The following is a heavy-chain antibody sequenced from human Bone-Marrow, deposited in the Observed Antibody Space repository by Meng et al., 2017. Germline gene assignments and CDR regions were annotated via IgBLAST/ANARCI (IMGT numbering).Heavy chain of an antibody. D-gene: IGHD5-12*01. CDR1: GYSISSGYY. J-gene: IGHJ4*02. CDR3: ARFKRGYSGYDWPSGYFDY. CDR2: IYHSGST. Sequence: LSCTVSGYSISSGYYWGWIRQPPGKGLEWIGSIYHSGSTYYNPSLKSRVTISVDTSKNQFSLKLSSVTAADTAVYYCARFKRGYSGYDWPSGYFDYWGQATLVTVSS. V-gene: IGHV4-38-2*02.